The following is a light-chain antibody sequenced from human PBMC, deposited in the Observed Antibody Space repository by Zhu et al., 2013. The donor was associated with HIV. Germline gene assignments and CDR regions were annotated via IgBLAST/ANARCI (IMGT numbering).Light chain of an antibody. CDR3: QQYNTYWT. CDR2: AAS. CDR1: QGINNY. V-gene: IGKV1-16*02. J-gene: IGKJ1*01. Sequence: DIQITQSPSSLSASIGDRVTITCRASQGINNYLAWFQQKPGKAPKSLIYAASRVQSGVPSKFSGGGSGTEFTLTISSLQADDFATYYCQQYNTYWTFGQGTKVEVK.